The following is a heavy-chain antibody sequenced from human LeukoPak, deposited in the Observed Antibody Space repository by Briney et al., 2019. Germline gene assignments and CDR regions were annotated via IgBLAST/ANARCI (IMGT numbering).Heavy chain of an antibody. CDR3: AKDWGMGDQLLRIDY. CDR1: GFTFSTYA. Sequence: GGSLRLSCTASGFTFSTYAMNWVRQAPGKGLEWVSGISGCGVSTYYADSVKGRFTISRDNSNNTLYLQMSSLGAEDRAVYYCAKDWGMGDQLLRIDYWGQGNLVTVSS. CDR2: ISGCGVST. V-gene: IGHV3-23*01. D-gene: IGHD2-2*01. J-gene: IGHJ4*02.